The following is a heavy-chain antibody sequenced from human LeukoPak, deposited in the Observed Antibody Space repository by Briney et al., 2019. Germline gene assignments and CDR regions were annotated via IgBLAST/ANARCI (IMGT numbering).Heavy chain of an antibody. Sequence: ASVKVSCKASGYTFTGYYMHWVRQAPGQGLEWMGWINPNSGGTNYAQEFQGRVTMTRDTSISTAYMELSRLRSDDTAVYYCARDSHYDILTGYYFGGYWGQGTLVTVSS. D-gene: IGHD3-9*01. CDR3: ARDSHYDILTGYYFGGY. CDR1: GYTFTGYY. V-gene: IGHV1-2*02. J-gene: IGHJ4*02. CDR2: INPNSGGT.